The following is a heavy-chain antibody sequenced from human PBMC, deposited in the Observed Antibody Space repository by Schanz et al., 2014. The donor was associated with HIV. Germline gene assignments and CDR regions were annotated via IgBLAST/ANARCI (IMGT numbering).Heavy chain of an antibody. CDR1: GYTFSNFD. Sequence: QVQLVQSGAEVKKPGASVKVSCKASGYTFSNFDINWVRQAPGQGLEWMGWISPSNGNTNYAQKFQGRVTMTTDTSTSTAYMDLRSLRSDDTAVYYCAREKTTLNWFDPWGQGTLVTVSS. CDR3: AREKTTLNWFDP. CDR2: ISPSNGNT. V-gene: IGHV1-18*01. J-gene: IGHJ5*02.